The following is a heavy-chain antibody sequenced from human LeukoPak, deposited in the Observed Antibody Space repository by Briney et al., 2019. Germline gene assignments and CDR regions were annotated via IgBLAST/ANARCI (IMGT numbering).Heavy chain of an antibody. CDR2: MNPNSGNT. Sequence: ASVKVSCKASGYTFTSYDINWVRQATGQGLEWMGWMNPNSGNTGYAQKFQGRVTMTSNTSISTAYMELSSLRSEDTAVYYCARAGGGSCSRNWFDPWGQGTLVTVSS. CDR3: ARAGGGSCSRNWFDP. V-gene: IGHV1-8*01. CDR1: GYTFTSYD. D-gene: IGHD2-15*01. J-gene: IGHJ5*02.